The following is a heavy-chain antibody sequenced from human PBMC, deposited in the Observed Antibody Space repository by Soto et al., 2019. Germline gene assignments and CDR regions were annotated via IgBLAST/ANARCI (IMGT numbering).Heavy chain of an antibody. CDR2: IHHSGST. Sequence: QVQLQESGPGLVKPSGTLSLTCAVSGGSISSSNWWSWVRQPPGKGLEWIGEIHHSGSTTYNPSLESRVTISVDKSENQFSLRLSSVTAADTAVYFCARCDSGGYYSFDYWGQGTLVAVSS. CDR1: GGSISSSNW. CDR3: ARCDSGGYYSFDY. J-gene: IGHJ4*02. V-gene: IGHV4-4*02. D-gene: IGHD3-22*01.